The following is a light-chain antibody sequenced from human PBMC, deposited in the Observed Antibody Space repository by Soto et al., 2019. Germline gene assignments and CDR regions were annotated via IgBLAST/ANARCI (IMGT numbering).Light chain of an antibody. CDR2: KAS. Sequence: DIPMTQSPSTLSASVGDRVTITCRASQSISSWLAWYQQKPGKAPKRLIYKASSLEGGVPSRFSGSGSGTDFTLTISSLQPDDFATYYCQQYHSYSLTFGGGTKVDIK. CDR1: QSISSW. CDR3: QQYHSYSLT. V-gene: IGKV1-5*03. J-gene: IGKJ4*01.